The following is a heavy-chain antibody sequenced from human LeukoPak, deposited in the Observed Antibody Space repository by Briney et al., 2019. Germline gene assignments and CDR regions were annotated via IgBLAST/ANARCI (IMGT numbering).Heavy chain of an antibody. CDR3: ARLHDGYRYGADY. D-gene: IGHD5-18*01. V-gene: IGHV4-59*08. Sequence: SETLSLTCTVSGGSISSYYWSWIRQPPGKGLEWIGYIYYSGSTNYNPSLKSRVTISVDTSKNQFSLKLGPVTAADTAVYYCARLHDGYRYGADYWGQGTLVTTS. CDR2: IYYSGST. J-gene: IGHJ4*02. CDR1: GGSISSYY.